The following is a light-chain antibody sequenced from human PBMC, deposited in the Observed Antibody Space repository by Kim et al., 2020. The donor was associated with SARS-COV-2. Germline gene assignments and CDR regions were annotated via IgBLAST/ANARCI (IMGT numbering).Light chain of an antibody. J-gene: IGLJ3*02. Sequence: QSALTQPASVSGSPGQSITISCSGSNSDIGTYTYVSWYQHHPYRAPKLIIFQVKNRPSGISDRFSGSKSGNTASLTISGLQAEDEADYYCSSYSNTNTFWVFGGGTQLTVL. CDR1: NSDIGTYTY. CDR2: QVK. CDR3: SSYSNTNTFWV. V-gene: IGLV2-14*01.